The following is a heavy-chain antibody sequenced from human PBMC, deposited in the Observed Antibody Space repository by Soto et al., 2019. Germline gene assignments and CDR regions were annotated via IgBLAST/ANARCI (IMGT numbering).Heavy chain of an antibody. D-gene: IGHD3-3*01. CDR3: ARSRGDETSYDFWSGYYGNWFDP. J-gene: IGHJ5*02. CDR2: INPSGGST. Sequence: QVQLVQSGAEVKKPGASVKVSCKASGYTFTSYYMHWVRQAPGQGLEWMGIINPSGGSTSYAQTFQGRVTMTRDTSTSTVYMELSSLRSEDTAVYYCARSRGDETSYDFWSGYYGNWFDPWGQGTLVTVSS. V-gene: IGHV1-46*03. CDR1: GYTFTSYY.